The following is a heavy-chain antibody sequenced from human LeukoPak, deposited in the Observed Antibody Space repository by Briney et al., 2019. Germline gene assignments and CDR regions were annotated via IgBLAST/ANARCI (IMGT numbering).Heavy chain of an antibody. CDR2: IRYDGSNK. J-gene: IGHJ3*02. Sequence: GGSLRLSCAAPGFTFSSYGMHWVRQAPGKGLEWVAFIRYDGSNKYYADSVKGRFTISRDNSKNTLYLQMNSLRAEDTAVYYCASLPGGYCSSTSCHTDPFHAFDIWGQGTMVTVSS. CDR1: GFTFSSYG. V-gene: IGHV3-30*02. CDR3: ASLPGGYCSSTSCHTDPFHAFDI. D-gene: IGHD2-2*02.